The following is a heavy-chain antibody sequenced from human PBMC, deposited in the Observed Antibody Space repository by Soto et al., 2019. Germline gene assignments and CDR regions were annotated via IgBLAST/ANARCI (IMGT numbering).Heavy chain of an antibody. CDR3: ARDPIWTYTWNYARLNYLDP. CDR1: GYTFTKNV. V-gene: IGHV1-3*04. CDR2: IHTAKGNT. Sequence: ASLKVYCKSSGYTFTKNVIHWLRQAPGQTLEWMGWIHTAKGNTKYSQKFEARVTLTRDTAASTAYMELNSLRSDDTAVYYCARDPIWTYTWNYARLNYLDPWGQGTLVTVSS. D-gene: IGHD1-7*01. J-gene: IGHJ5*02.